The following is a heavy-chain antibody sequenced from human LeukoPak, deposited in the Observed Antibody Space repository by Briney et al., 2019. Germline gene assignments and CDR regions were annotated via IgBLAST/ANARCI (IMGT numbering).Heavy chain of an antibody. V-gene: IGHV3-74*01. CDR3: ARGYYSASRIDY. CDR1: GFTFSSYW. D-gene: IGHD2-8*01. Sequence: GGSLGLSCAASGFTFSSYWMYWVRQAPGKGLVWVSRINTDGRTTNYADSVKGRFTISRDNAKNTLYLQMNSLRAEDTAVYYCARGYYSASRIDYWGQGALVTISS. CDR2: INTDGRTT. J-gene: IGHJ4*02.